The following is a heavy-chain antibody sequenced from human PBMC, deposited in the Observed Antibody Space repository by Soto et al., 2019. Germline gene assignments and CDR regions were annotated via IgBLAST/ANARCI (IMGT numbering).Heavy chain of an antibody. CDR2: INQDGSGK. CDR3: AVQGATFDY. J-gene: IGHJ4*02. CDR1: GFTFSSYW. Sequence: EVQLVESGGGLVQPGGSLRLSCAASGFTFSSYWMSWVRQAPGKGLECVANINQDGSGKYYVDSVKGRFTISRDNAKNSLSLQMNSLRAEDTAVYDCAVQGATFDYWGQGTLVTVSS. D-gene: IGHD1-26*01. V-gene: IGHV3-7*01.